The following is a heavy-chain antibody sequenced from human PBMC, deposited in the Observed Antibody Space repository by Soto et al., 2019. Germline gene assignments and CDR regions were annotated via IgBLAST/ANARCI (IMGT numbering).Heavy chain of an antibody. J-gene: IGHJ2*01. CDR3: AHRLRAEHNSWYFDL. CDR2: IYWDDDK. Sequence: QITLKESGPTLVKPTQTLTLTCTFSGFSLSTSGVGVGWIRQPPGKALEWLALIYWDDDKRYSPSLKSRLTIXXHXSXXQVVLTMTNMDPVDTGTYYCAHRLRAEHNSWYFDLWGRGTLVTVSS. CDR1: GFSLSTSGVG. V-gene: IGHV2-5*02. D-gene: IGHD1-26*01.